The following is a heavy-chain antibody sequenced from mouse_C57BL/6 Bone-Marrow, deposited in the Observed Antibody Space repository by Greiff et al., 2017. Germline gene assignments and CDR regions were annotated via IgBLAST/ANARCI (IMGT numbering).Heavy chain of an antibody. CDR3: ATIYYGVAY. Sequence: VQLQQSGPELVKPGASVKISCKASGYSFTGYYMNWVKQSPEKSLEWIGEINPSTGGTTYNQKFKAKATLTVDKSSSTAYMQLKSLTSEDSAVYYCATIYYGVAYWGQGTLVTVSA. D-gene: IGHD2-1*01. CDR1: GYSFTGYY. V-gene: IGHV1-42*01. CDR2: INPSTGGT. J-gene: IGHJ3*01.